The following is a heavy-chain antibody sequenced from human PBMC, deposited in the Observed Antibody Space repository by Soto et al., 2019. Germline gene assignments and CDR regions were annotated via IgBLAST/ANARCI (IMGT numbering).Heavy chain of an antibody. CDR2: MNPNSGNT. CDR1: GYTFTSYD. CDR3: ATASRYCSSTSCHYYYYYGMDV. V-gene: IGHV1-8*01. D-gene: IGHD2-2*01. J-gene: IGHJ6*02. Sequence: ASVKVSCKASGYTFTSYDINWVRQATGQGLEWMGWMNPNSGNTGSAQKFQGRVTMTRNTSISTAYMELSSLRSEDTAVYYCATASRYCSSTSCHYYYYYGMDVWGQGTTVTVSS.